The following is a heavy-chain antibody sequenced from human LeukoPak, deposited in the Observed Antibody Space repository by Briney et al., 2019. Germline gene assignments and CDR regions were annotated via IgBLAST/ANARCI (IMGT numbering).Heavy chain of an antibody. Sequence: YPSETLSLTCTVSGGSISSGTYYWGWIRPPPGKGLQWIGSVYYSGSTYYNPSLQSRVTISVDTSKNHFSLKLSSVTAADTAVYYCARDSPDCGSTTCYKDWFDPWGQGTLVTVSS. D-gene: IGHD2-2*02. CDR3: ARDSPDCGSTTCYKDWFDP. CDR2: VYYSGST. J-gene: IGHJ5*02. CDR1: GGSISSGTYY. V-gene: IGHV4-39*07.